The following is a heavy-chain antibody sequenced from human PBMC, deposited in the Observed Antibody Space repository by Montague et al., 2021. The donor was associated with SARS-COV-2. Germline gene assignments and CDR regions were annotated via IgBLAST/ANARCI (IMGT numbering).Heavy chain of an antibody. J-gene: IGHJ4*02. CDR1: GGSMSSYH. CDR2: IYDSGST. V-gene: IGHV4-59*01. CDR3: ARENTVTTFGGPYYIDS. D-gene: IGHD4-17*01. Sequence: SETLSLTCSVSGGSMSSYHWVWIRQPPGKGLEWIGYIYDSGSTNYNPSLKSRVTISVDTSKNQFSLKLSSVTAADTAVYYCARENTVTTFGGPYYIDSWGQGTLVTVSA.